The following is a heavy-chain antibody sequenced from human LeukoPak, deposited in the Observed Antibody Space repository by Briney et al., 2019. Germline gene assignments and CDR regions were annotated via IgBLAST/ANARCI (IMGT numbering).Heavy chain of an antibody. Sequence: GGSLRLSCAASGFTFSSYAMHWVRQAPDKGLEWVAVISYDGSNKYYADSVKGRFTISRDNSKNTLYLQMNSLRAEDTAVYYCAVGRFEYYFDYWGQGTLVTVSS. D-gene: IGHD3-10*01. J-gene: IGHJ4*02. CDR1: GFTFSSYA. CDR2: ISYDGSNK. V-gene: IGHV3-30-3*01. CDR3: AVGRFEYYFDY.